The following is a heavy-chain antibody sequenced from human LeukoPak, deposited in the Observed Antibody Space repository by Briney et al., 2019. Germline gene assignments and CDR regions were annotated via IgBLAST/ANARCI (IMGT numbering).Heavy chain of an antibody. Sequence: GRSLTLSCAASAFTFRSYAMSWVRHAPGEGVEWVSVIYSGGSTYYGESVTGRFTISRDIPKNTVYLQMNVLRAEDSAVYYCARGTVWRLGSYCLDVWGQGSTVTASS. V-gene: IGHV3-53*01. CDR2: IYSGGST. CDR1: AFTFRSYA. CDR3: ARGTVWRLGSYCLDV. D-gene: IGHD3-16*01. J-gene: IGHJ6*02.